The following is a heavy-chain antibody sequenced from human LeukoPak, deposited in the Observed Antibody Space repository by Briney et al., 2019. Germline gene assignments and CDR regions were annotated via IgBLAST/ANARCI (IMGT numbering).Heavy chain of an antibody. D-gene: IGHD2-2*01. Sequence: SETLSLTCTVSGGSITSGGYSWNWIRQPAGKGLEWIGRIYTSGSVNYNPSLKSRVTFSVDTSKNHFSLNLTSVTAPDTAIYYCARTLMPSIHEAFHIWGQGTTVTVSS. CDR3: ARTLMPSIHEAFHI. J-gene: IGHJ3*02. CDR1: GGSITSGGYS. CDR2: IYTSGSV. V-gene: IGHV4-61*02.